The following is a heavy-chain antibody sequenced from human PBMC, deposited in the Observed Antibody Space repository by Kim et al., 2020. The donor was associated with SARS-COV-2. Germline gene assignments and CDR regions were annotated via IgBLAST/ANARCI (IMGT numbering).Heavy chain of an antibody. D-gene: IGHD2-2*01. J-gene: IGHJ6*01. Sequence: GGSLRLSCAASRFTFSSYWMSWVRQAPGKGLEWVANIKHDGSEKYYVDSVKGRFTFSRDNTKNSLYLQMNSLRAEDTAVYYCARAAIVVLPDVTMGLMDV. CDR3: ARAAIVVLPDVTMGLMDV. CDR2: IKHDGSEK. CDR1: RFTFSSYW. V-gene: IGHV3-7*01.